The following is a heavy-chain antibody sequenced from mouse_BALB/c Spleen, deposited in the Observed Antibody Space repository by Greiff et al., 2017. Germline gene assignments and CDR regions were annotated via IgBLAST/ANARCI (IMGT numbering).Heavy chain of an antibody. D-gene: IGHD3-2*01. CDR2: ISSGSSTI. J-gene: IGHJ2*01. CDR1: GFTFSSFG. CDR3: ARGGLRDSSGFYFDY. Sequence: EVMLVESGGGLVQPGGSRKLSCAASGFTFSSFGMHWVRQAPEKGLEWVAYISSGSSTIYYADTVKGRFTISRDNPKNTLFLQMTSLRSEDTAMYYCARGGLRDSSGFYFDYWGQGTTLTVSS. V-gene: IGHV5-17*02.